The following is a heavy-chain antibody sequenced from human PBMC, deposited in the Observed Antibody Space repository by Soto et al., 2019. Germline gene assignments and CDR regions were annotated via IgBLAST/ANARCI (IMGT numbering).Heavy chain of an antibody. Sequence: QVQLQESGPGLVKPSETLSLTCTVSGGSISSYYWSWIRQPPGKGLEWIGYIYYSGSTNYNPSLKSRVTISVDTSKNQFSLKLSFVTAADTAVYYCARALWFGENNWFDPWGQGTLVTVSS. CDR1: GGSISSYY. CDR2: IYYSGST. V-gene: IGHV4-59*01. D-gene: IGHD3-10*01. J-gene: IGHJ5*02. CDR3: ARALWFGENNWFDP.